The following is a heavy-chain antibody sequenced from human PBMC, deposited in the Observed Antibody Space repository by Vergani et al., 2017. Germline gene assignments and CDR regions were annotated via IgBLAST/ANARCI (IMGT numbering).Heavy chain of an antibody. CDR1: GYTFTGYY. CDR3: ARDLIAAPFDP. D-gene: IGHD6-13*01. J-gene: IGHJ5*02. CDR2: INPNSGGT. V-gene: IGHV1-2*02. Sequence: QMQLVQSGAEVKKTGSSVKVSCKASGYTFTGYYMHWVRQAPGQGLEWMGWINPNSGGTNHAQKFQGRVTMTRDHSISTAYMELSRLRSVDAAVYYCARDLIAAPFDPWGQGTLVTVSS.